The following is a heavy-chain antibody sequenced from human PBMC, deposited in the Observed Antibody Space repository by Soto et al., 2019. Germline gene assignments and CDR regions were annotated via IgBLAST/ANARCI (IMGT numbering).Heavy chain of an antibody. CDR3: ARSSGWYLDYYYGMDV. J-gene: IGHJ6*02. D-gene: IGHD6-19*01. Sequence: SETLSLTCTVSGGSISSYYWSWIRQPPGKGLEWIGYIYYSGSTNYNPSLKSRVTISVDTSKNQFSLKLSSVTAADTAVYYCARSSGWYLDYYYGMDVWGQGTTVTVSS. V-gene: IGHV4-59*01. CDR1: GGSISSYY. CDR2: IYYSGST.